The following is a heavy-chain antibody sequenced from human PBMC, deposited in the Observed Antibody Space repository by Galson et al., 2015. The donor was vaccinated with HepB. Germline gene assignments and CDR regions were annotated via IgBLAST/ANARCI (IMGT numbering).Heavy chain of an antibody. CDR3: ARGAGAKPAFDI. CDR2: IWYDGSNK. Sequence: SLRLSCAASGFTFSRYGMHWVRQAPGKGLEWVAVIWYDGSNKYYADSVKGRFTISRDNSKNTLYLQMNSLRAEDTAVYYCARGAGAKPAFDIWGQGTMVTVSS. D-gene: IGHD1-26*01. J-gene: IGHJ3*02. V-gene: IGHV3-33*01. CDR1: GFTFSRYG.